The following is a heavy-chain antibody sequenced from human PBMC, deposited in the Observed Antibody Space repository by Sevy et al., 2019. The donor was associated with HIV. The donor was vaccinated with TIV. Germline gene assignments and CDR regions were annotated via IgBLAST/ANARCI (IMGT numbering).Heavy chain of an antibody. Sequence: GGSLRLSCTASGFTFGDYAMSWFRQAPGKGLEWVGFIRSKAYGGTTEYAASVKGRFTISRDDSKSIAYLQMNSLKTEDTAVYYCTRDTTGYSSGWRPGAFDIWGQRTMVTVSS. CDR1: GFTFGDYA. CDR2: IRSKAYGGTT. V-gene: IGHV3-49*03. CDR3: TRDTTGYSSGWRPGAFDI. D-gene: IGHD6-19*01. J-gene: IGHJ3*02.